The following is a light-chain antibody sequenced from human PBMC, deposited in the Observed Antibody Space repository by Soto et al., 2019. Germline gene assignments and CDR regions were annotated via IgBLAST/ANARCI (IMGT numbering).Light chain of an antibody. J-gene: IGLJ1*01. V-gene: IGLV2-11*01. CDR2: DVS. CDR1: GRDGGGYNY. CDR3: CSYAGSYIPEV. Sequence: QSVLTQPRSVSGAPGQSGTISCTGTGRDGGGYNYVSWYQQHPGKAPKLMMYDVSKRPSGVPDRFSGPTSRNSDSPPLSGLQAEHEADYYCCSYAGSYIPEVFGTGSAVTVL.